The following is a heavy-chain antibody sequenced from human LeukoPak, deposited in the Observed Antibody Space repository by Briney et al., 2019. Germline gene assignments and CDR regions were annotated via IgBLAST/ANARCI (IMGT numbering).Heavy chain of an antibody. CDR2: ITWNSDDM. V-gene: IGHV3-9*01. J-gene: IGHJ4*02. D-gene: IGHD3-10*01. CDR3: ASDRVLGSGSLDN. Sequence: GRSLRLSCAASGFSFEAYGMYWVRQAPGKGLEWVSGITWNSDDMAYADSVKGRFTISRDNAKNCLYLQMNSLRTEDTAVYYCASDRVLGSGSLDNWGQGTLVTVSS. CDR1: GFSFEAYG.